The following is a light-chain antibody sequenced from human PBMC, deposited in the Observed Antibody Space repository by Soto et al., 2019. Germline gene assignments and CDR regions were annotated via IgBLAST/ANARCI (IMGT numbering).Light chain of an antibody. CDR3: QQRSNWIT. V-gene: IGKV3-11*01. CDR1: QTVGTS. Sequence: EIVLTQSPVTLSLSPGERATVSCRASQTVGTSLAWYQHKPGQAPRLLIYDASNRTTGIPIRFSGGGSGTDFTLTISSLEPEDFAVYYCQQRSNWITFGQGTRLEIK. CDR2: DAS. J-gene: IGKJ5*01.